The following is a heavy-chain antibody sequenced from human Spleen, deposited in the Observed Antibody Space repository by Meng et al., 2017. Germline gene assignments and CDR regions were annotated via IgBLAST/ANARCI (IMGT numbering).Heavy chain of an antibody. CDR2: ISSSSSYI. J-gene: IGHJ4*02. V-gene: IGHV3-21*04. D-gene: IGHD2-21*01. CDR1: GFTFSSYS. Sequence: GESLKISCAASGFTFSSYSMNWVRQAPGKGLEWVSSISSSSSYIYYADSVKGRITISRDNAKNSLYLQMDDLRAEDTAIYYCALASIYCAGGNCPRLGVYWGQGTRVTVSS. CDR3: ALASIYCAGGNCPRLGVY.